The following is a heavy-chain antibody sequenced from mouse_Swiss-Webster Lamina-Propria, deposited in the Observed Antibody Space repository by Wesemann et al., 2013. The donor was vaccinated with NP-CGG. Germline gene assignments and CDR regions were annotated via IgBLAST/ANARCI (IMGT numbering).Heavy chain of an antibody. Sequence: PGASVKLSCKASGYTFTSYWMHWVKQRPGQGLEWIGEINPSNGGTNYNEKFKSKATLTVDKSSSTAYMQLSSLTSEDSAVYYCTISNYDYAMDYWGQGTSVTVSS. D-gene: IGHD2-5*01. CDR2: INPSNGGT. CDR1: GYTFTSYW. V-gene: IGHV1S16*01. J-gene: IGHJ4*01. CDR3: TISNYDYAMDY.